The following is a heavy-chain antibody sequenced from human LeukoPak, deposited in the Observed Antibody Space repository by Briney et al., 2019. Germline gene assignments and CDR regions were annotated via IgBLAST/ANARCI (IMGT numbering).Heavy chain of an antibody. CDR1: SYTFTSYG. D-gene: IGHD3-22*01. CDR2: INAGNGNT. V-gene: IGHV1-3*01. CDR3: ARDSFPAYYYDSSGYREPFDY. Sequence: GASVKVSCKASSYTFTSYGISWVRQAPGQGLEWMGWINAGNGNTKYSQKFQGRVTITRDTSASTAYMELSSLRSEDTAVYYCARDSFPAYYYDSSGYREPFDYWGQGTLVTVSS. J-gene: IGHJ4*02.